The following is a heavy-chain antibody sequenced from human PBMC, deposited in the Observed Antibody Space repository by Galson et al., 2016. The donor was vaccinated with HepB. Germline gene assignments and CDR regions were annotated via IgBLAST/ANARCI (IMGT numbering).Heavy chain of an antibody. V-gene: IGHV3-9*01. CDR2: ISWNGDTI. CDR3: AKDIPIDY. CDR1: GFTFDDYA. Sequence: SLRLSCAASGFTFDDYAMHWVRQAPGKGLEWVSGISWNGDTIAYADSVKGRFTISRDNAKNSLYLQMNSLRAGDTALYYCAKDIPIDYWGQGTLVTVSS. J-gene: IGHJ4*02.